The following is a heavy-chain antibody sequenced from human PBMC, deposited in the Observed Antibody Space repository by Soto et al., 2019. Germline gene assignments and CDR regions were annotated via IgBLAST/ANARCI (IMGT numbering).Heavy chain of an antibody. Sequence: ASVKVSGKASGYTFTGYYMHWVRQAPGQGLEWMGWINPNSGGTNYAQKFQGRVTMTRDTSISTAYMELSRLRSNDTSVYYCVSSSSWYFDYWGQGTLVTVSS. CDR3: VSSSSWYFDY. CDR2: INPNSGGT. D-gene: IGHD6-13*01. CDR1: GYTFTGYY. V-gene: IGHV1-2*02. J-gene: IGHJ4*02.